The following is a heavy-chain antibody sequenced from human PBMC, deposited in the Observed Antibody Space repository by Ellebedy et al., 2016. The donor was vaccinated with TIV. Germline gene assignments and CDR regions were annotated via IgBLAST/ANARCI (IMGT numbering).Heavy chain of an antibody. D-gene: IGHD2-21*01. CDR1: GGSFSGYS. Sequence: GSLRLSCGIYGGSFSGYSWSWIRQSPGKGLEWIGEINHPGTTNYNPSLESRVSLSMDTSENKFSVRLNSVTAADTAVYYCARSDWQDVDLDRWYFDLWGRGTLVTVST. V-gene: IGHV4-34*01. CDR2: INHPGTT. J-gene: IGHJ2*01. CDR3: ARSDWQDVDLDRWYFDL.